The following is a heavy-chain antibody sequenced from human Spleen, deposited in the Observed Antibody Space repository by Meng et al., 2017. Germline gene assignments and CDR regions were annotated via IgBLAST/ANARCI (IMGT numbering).Heavy chain of an antibody. CDR2: ISSDSRYI. Sequence: EVQLVESGGGLVTPGGSLRLSCAASGFTFSNYSMNWVRQAPGKGLEWVSSISSDSRYIFYADSVKGRFTISRDNAKNSLRLQMNSLSPEDTAVFYCARFETVGVATGDYWGQGTLVTVSS. J-gene: IGHJ4*02. CDR3: ARFETVGVATGDY. CDR1: GFTFSNYS. V-gene: IGHV3-21*01. D-gene: IGHD2-15*01.